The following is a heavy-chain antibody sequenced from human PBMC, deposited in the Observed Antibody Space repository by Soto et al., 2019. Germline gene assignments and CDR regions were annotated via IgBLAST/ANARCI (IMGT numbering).Heavy chain of an antibody. Sequence: QVQLQESGPGLVKPSETLSLTCTVSGGSISSYYWGWIRQPPGKGLEWIGYIYYSGSTNYNPSLKSRVTIAVDTSKDQFSLKLSSVTAADTAVYYCARGRYYDSSGYYSYGMDVWGQGTTVTVSS. CDR1: GGSISSYY. CDR2: IYYSGST. V-gene: IGHV4-59*01. J-gene: IGHJ6*02. CDR3: ARGRYYDSSGYYSYGMDV. D-gene: IGHD3-22*01.